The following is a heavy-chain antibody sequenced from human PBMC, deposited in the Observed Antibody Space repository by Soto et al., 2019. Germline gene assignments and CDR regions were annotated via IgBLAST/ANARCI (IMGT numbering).Heavy chain of an antibody. V-gene: IGHV4-31*03. CDR3: ARGFMMSFGGVIPRGFDF. D-gene: IGHD3-16*02. CDR2: IYYRGST. CDR1: GGSISSGGYY. Sequence: QVQLQETGPGLVKHSQTLSLTCTVSGGSISSGGYYWSWIRQHPGKGLVWIGYIYYRGSTYYNPSFKSRVTISVDTSKNQFSLELSSVTAADTAVYYCARGFMMSFGGVIPRGFDFWGQGTLVTVSS. J-gene: IGHJ4*02.